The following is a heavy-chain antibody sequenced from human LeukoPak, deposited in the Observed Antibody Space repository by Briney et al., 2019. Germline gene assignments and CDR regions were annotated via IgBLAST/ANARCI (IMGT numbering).Heavy chain of an antibody. V-gene: IGHV3-30*03. J-gene: IGHJ4*02. Sequence: GGSLRLSCAASGFTFSSYGMHWVRQAPGKGLEWVAVISYDGSNKYYADSVRGRFTISRDNAKNSLYLQMNSLRAEDTAVYYCASASLSGSLLPRDYWGQGTLVTVSS. CDR1: GFTFSSYG. CDR2: ISYDGSNK. D-gene: IGHD1-26*01. CDR3: ASASLSGSLLPRDY.